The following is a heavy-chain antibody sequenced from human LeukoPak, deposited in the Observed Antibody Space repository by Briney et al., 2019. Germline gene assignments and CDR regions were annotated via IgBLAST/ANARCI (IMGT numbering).Heavy chain of an antibody. Sequence: GASVKVSCKASGYTFTSSDINWVRQATGQGLEWMGWMNPNSGNTGYAQKFQGRVTMTRNTSISTAYMELSSLRSEDTAVYYCAKIAAQNLYYYYYMDVWGKGTTVTVSS. D-gene: IGHD6-6*01. J-gene: IGHJ6*03. CDR1: GYTFTSSD. CDR3: AKIAAQNLYYYYYMDV. V-gene: IGHV1-8*01. CDR2: MNPNSGNT.